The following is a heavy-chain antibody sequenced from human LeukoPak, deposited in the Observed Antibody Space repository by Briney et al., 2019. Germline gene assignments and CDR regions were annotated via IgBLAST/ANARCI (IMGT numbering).Heavy chain of an antibody. CDR2: IYTSGST. J-gene: IGHJ4*02. Sequence: SETLSLTCTVSGGSISSGSYYWSWIRQPAGKGLEWIGRIYTSGSTNYNPSLKSRVTISYTSKNQFSLKLNSVTAADTAVYYCASRKLGNDYWGQGTLVTVSS. CDR3: ASRKLGNDY. V-gene: IGHV4-61*02. D-gene: IGHD7-27*01. CDR1: GGSISSGSYY.